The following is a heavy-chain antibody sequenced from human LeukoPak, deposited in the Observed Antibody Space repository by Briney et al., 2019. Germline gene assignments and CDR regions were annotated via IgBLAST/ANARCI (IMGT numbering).Heavy chain of an antibody. CDR3: ARDGRIAAAGHFAY. V-gene: IGHV4-4*07. Sequence: SETLSLTCTVSGGSISSYYWSWLRQPAGKGLEWIGRIYTSGSTNYNPSLKSRVTISVDKSKNQFSLKLSSVTAADTAVYYCARDGRIAAAGHFAYWGQETLVTVSS. J-gene: IGHJ4*01. CDR1: GGSISSYY. D-gene: IGHD6-13*01. CDR2: IYTSGST.